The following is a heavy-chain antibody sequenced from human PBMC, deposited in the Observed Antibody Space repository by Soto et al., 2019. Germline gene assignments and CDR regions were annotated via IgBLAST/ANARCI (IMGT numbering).Heavy chain of an antibody. J-gene: IGHJ3*02. Sequence: GGSLRLSCAASGFTLSSYDMHWVRQGTGKGLEWVSVIGTAGHAYYAGSVKGRFTITRENAKNSLYLQMNSLRDWYTHVYYCASGGGCGDQYSEAFDIWGQGTMVTVSS. CDR3: ASGGGCGDQYSEAFDI. CDR2: IGTAGHA. D-gene: IGHD3-10*01. CDR1: GFTLSSYD. V-gene: IGHV3-13*01.